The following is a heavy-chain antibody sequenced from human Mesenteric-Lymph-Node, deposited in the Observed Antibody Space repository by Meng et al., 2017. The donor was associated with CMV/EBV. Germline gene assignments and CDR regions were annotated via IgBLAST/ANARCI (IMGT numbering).Heavy chain of an antibody. V-gene: IGHV4-39*02. Sequence: SETLSLTCSVSGASVISSPYSWAWIRQPPGEGLEWIGNVSYSGGTYYNPSLKSRVTISVDSSGNHLSLQLSSVTAADTAVYYCATWRYIFGSSSDYWGQGTLVTVSS. J-gene: IGHJ4*02. CDR3: ATWRYIFGSSSDY. CDR2: VSYSGGT. D-gene: IGHD3-3*02. CDR1: GASVISSPYS.